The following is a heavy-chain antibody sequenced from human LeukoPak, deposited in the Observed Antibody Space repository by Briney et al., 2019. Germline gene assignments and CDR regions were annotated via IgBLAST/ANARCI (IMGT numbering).Heavy chain of an antibody. V-gene: IGHV4-4*09. CDR2: IDPSGST. CDR1: GASISDYL. CDR3: ARHGRERASRNQGDAFDI. J-gene: IGHJ3*02. D-gene: IGHD3-16*01. Sequence: SETLSLTCTVSGASISDYLWSWIRQSPGKRLEWIGYIDPSGSTNYYASLNNRATVLVDASNHHFSLKLKSVTDADTAVYFCARHGRERASRNQGDAFDIWGQGTVVIVSS.